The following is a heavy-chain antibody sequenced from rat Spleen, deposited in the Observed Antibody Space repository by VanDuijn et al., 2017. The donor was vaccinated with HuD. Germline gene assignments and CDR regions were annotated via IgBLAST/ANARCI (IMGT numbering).Heavy chain of an antibody. CDR2: ISSDGTTT. Sequence: EVQLVESDGGLVQPGRSLKLSCAASGFTFSDYYMTWVRQTPAKGLEWVASISSDGTTTYYRDSVKGRFTISRDNAKSSLYLQMDSLGSGDTATYYCTTGRYYDGTWGLFAYWGQGTLVTVSS. D-gene: IGHD1-12*02. V-gene: IGHV5-20*01. CDR3: TTGRYYDGTWGLFAY. J-gene: IGHJ3*01. CDR1: GFTFSDYY.